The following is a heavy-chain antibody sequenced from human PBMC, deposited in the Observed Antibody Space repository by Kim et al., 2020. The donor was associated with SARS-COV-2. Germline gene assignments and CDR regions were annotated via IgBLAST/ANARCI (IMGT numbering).Heavy chain of an antibody. CDR1: GFTFSNAW. CDR3: TTGEVDTDMAYFDY. Sequence: GGSLRLSCAASGFTFSNAWMSWVRQAPGKGLEWVGRIKSKTDGGTTDYAAPVKGRFTISRDDSKNTLYLQMNSLKTEDTAVYYCTTGEVDTDMAYFDYWGKGTLVTVYS. D-gene: IGHD5-18*01. CDR2: IKSKTDGGTT. J-gene: IGHJ4*02. V-gene: IGHV3-15*01.